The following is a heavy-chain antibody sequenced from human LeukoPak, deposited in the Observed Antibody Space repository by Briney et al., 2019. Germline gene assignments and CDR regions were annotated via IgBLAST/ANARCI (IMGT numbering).Heavy chain of an antibody. CDR3: ARVGYSSSWYFGNWFDP. CDR1: GGSISSSSYY. Sequence: SETLSHTCTVSGGSISSSSYYWGWIRQPPGKGLEWIGSIYYSGSTYYNPSLKSRVTISVDTSKNQFSLKLSSVTAADTAVYYCARVGYSSSWYFGNWFDPWGQGTLVTVSS. V-gene: IGHV4-39*07. D-gene: IGHD6-13*01. J-gene: IGHJ5*02. CDR2: IYYSGST.